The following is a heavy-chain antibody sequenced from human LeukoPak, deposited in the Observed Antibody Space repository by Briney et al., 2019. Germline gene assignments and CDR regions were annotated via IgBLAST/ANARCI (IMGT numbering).Heavy chain of an antibody. CDR2: IYSGGST. Sequence: PGGSLRLSCAASGFTVSSKYMSWVRQAPGKGLEWISVIYSGGSTYYADSVKGRFTISRDNSKNTLYLQMNSLRAEDTAVYYCARGLAVAPSGNYWGQGTLVTVSS. CDR3: ARGLAVAPSGNY. J-gene: IGHJ4*02. V-gene: IGHV3-53*05. D-gene: IGHD6-19*01. CDR1: GFTVSSKY.